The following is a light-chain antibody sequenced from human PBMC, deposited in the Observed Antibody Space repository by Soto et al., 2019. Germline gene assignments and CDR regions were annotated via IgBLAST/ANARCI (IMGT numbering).Light chain of an antibody. J-gene: IGLJ2*01. CDR1: SSDVGGYEY. Sequence: QSVLTQPPAASGSPGQSVSISCTGTSSDVGGYEYVSWYQQHPGKAPKLIIYEVSQRPSGVPDRFSGSKSGNTASLTVSGLQAEDEADYYCSSYGGSNNLIFGGGTKLIVL. CDR2: EVS. CDR3: SSYGGSNNLI. V-gene: IGLV2-8*01.